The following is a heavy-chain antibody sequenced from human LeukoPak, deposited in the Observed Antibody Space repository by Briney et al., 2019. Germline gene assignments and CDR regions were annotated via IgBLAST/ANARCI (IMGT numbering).Heavy chain of an antibody. J-gene: IGHJ3*02. Sequence: PSETLSLTCTVSGGSISRDGHYWSWIRQYHGKGLESIGSVSSNGTTTYNPSLKSRVTISLDTSQNQFSLNLRSLTAADTAVYYCAREMVRDAFDIWGQGTMVTVSS. CDR2: VSSNGTT. D-gene: IGHD2-8*01. V-gene: IGHV4-31*03. CDR1: GGSISRDGHY. CDR3: AREMVRDAFDI.